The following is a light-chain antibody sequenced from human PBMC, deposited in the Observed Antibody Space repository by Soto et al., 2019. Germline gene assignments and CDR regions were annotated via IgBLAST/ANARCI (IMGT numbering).Light chain of an antibody. CDR2: KAS. CDR3: QQYNSYLYT. J-gene: IGKJ2*01. Sequence: DIQMTQSPSTLSASVGDRVTITCRASQSISSWLAWYQQKPGKDPKLLIYKASSLESGVPSRFSCSGSGTEFTLTISSLQPDDFATYYCQQYNSYLYTFGQGTKLEIK. V-gene: IGKV1-5*03. CDR1: QSISSW.